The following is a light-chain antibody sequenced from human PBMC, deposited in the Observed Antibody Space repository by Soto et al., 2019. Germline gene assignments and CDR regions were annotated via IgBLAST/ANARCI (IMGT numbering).Light chain of an antibody. J-gene: IGKJ2*01. CDR3: QQGHSWPLT. CDR2: GAS. V-gene: IGKV3-15*01. Sequence: EIVMTQSPATLSVSPGESATLSCRASQSISSELAWYQQKPGQPPRLLIYGASTRATGVPARFTGSGSGSDFTLTISGLQPEDFAVYYCQQGHSWPLTFGQGTRLEI. CDR1: QSISSE.